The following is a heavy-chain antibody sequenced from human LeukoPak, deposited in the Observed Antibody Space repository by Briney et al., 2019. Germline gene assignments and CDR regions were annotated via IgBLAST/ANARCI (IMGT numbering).Heavy chain of an antibody. V-gene: IGHV1-2*02. CDR3: ARTRYYDILTGYYYWFDP. J-gene: IGHJ5*02. CDR1: GGTFSSYA. D-gene: IGHD3-9*01. CDR2: INPNSGGT. Sequence: ASVKVSCKASGGTFSSYAISWVRQAPGQGLEWMGWINPNSGGTNYAQKFQGRVTMTRDTSISTAYMELSRLRSDDTAVYYCARTRYYDILTGYYYWFDPWGQGTLVTVSS.